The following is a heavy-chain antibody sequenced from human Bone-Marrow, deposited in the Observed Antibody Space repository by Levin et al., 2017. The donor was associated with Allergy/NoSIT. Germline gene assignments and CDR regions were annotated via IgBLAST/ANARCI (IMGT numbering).Heavy chain of an antibody. Sequence: SETLSLTCNVSGDSISSGNYYWSWIRQAPGKGLEWIGYIYDSGNTYYNPSLRSRVTISLDTSKNQFSLRLTSVTVADTAVYYCARDKWFGDFLIWGQGSLVTVSS. D-gene: IGHD3-10*01. CDR3: ARDKWFGDFLI. CDR1: GDSISSGNYY. J-gene: IGHJ4*02. V-gene: IGHV4-30-4*01. CDR2: IYDSGNT.